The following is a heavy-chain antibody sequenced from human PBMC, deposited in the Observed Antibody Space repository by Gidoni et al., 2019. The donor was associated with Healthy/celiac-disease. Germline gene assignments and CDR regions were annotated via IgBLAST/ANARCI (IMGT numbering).Heavy chain of an antibody. CDR3: ARDLILDRIFYYYGMDV. J-gene: IGHJ6*02. CDR2: ISYDGSNK. D-gene: IGHD3-3*01. Sequence: QVQLVESGGGVVQPGRSLRLSCAASGFTVGSYAMHWVRQAPGKGLEWVAVISYDGSNKYYADSVKGRFTISRDNSKNTLYLQMNSLRAEDTAVYYCARDLILDRIFYYYGMDVWGQGTTVTVSS. V-gene: IGHV3-30-3*01. CDR1: GFTVGSYA.